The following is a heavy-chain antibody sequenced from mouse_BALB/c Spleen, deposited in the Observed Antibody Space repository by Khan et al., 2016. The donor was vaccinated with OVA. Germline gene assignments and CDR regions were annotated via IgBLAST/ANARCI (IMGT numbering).Heavy chain of an antibody. CDR2: IRYSGST. Sequence: VQLQQSGPGLVKPSQSLSLTCTVTGYSITSGYAWHLIQQFPGNILEFMDYIRYSGSTSYNPSLKNQTSITRDTSKNPFFLQLNSVTTEDTATYYCARKNYYGCAMDYWGQGTSVTVSA. D-gene: IGHD1-2*01. CDR3: ARKNYYGCAMDY. J-gene: IGHJ4*01. V-gene: IGHV3-2*02. CDR1: GYSITSGYA.